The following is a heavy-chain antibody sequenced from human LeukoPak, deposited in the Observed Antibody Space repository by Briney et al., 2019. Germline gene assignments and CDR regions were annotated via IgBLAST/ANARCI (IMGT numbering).Heavy chain of an antibody. J-gene: IGHJ4*02. CDR2: IYYSGST. CDR1: GGSISSSSYY. CDR3: ARLQRLVPFDY. V-gene: IGHV4-39*01. Sequence: PSETLSLTCTVSGGSISSSSYYWGWIRQPPGKGLEWIGSIYYSGSTYYNPSLKSRVTISVDTSKNQFSLKLSSVTAADTAVYYCARLQRLVPFDYWGQGTLVTVSS. D-gene: IGHD6-13*01.